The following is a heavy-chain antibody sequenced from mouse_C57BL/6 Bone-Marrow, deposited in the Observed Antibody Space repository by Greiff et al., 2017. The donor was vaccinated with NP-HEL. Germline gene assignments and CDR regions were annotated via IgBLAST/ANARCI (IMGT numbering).Heavy chain of an antibody. V-gene: IGHV7-1*01. CDR1: GFTFSDFY. D-gene: IGHD2-3*01. CDR2: SRNKANDYTT. Sequence: EVKLMESGGGLVQSGRSLRLSCATSGFTFSDFYMEWVRQAPGKGLEWIAASRNKANDYTTEYSASVKGRFIVSRDTSQSILYLQMNALRAEDTAIYYCARDDGYSVFDVWGTGTTVTVSS. J-gene: IGHJ1*03. CDR3: ARDDGYSVFDV.